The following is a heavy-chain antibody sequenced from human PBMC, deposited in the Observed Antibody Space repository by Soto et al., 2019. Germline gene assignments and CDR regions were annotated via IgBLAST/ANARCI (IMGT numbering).Heavy chain of an antibody. V-gene: IGHV4-4*02. CDR1: GGSISSSYW. CDR3: ARGPIDIAAAGTGSWFDP. J-gene: IGHJ5*02. Sequence: SETLSLTCAVSGGSISSSYWWSWVRQPPGKGLEWIGEIYHSGSTNYNPSLKSRVTISVDKSKNQFSLKLSSVTAADTAVYYCARGPIDIAAAGTGSWFDPWGQGTLVTVSS. CDR2: IYHSGST. D-gene: IGHD6-13*01.